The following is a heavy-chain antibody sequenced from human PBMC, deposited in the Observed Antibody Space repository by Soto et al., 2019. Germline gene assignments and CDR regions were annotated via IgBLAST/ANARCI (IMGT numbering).Heavy chain of an antibody. CDR2: IFSNDEK. CDR1: GFSLIYARMG. CDR3: ARIDSSSWYDFDP. J-gene: IGHJ5*02. D-gene: IGHD6-13*01. Sequence: PTLVNAQETLTLNCTVSGFSLIYARMGLSWLRQPPGKALEWLAHIFSNDEKSYSTSLKSRLTISKDTSKSQVVLTMTNMDPVDTATYYCARIDSSSWYDFDPWGQGTPVTVS. V-gene: IGHV2-26*01.